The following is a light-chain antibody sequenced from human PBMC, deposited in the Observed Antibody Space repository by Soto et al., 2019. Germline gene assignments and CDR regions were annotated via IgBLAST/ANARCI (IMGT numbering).Light chain of an antibody. CDR2: GAS. CDR3: HHYGTSLRT. V-gene: IGKV3-20*01. CDR1: QSLSSTY. Sequence: EIVLTQSPGTLSLSPGERATLSCRASQSLSSTYLAWYQQKPGQAPRLLIYGASSRATGIPDRFSGSGSGTDFALTISRLEPEDFAVYYCHHYGTSLRTFCQGTKVEIK. J-gene: IGKJ1*01.